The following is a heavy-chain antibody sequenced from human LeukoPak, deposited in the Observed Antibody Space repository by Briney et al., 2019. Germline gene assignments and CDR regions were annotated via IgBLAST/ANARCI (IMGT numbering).Heavy chain of an antibody. CDR1: GGSISSYY. CDR3: AREGNTNYFDY. V-gene: IGHV4-59*01. Sequence: PSETLSLTCTVSGGSISSYYWSWIRQPPGKGLEWIGYIYYSGSTSYNPSLKGRVTISVDTSKNQFSLKLSSVTAADTAVYYCAREGNTNYFDYWGQGTLVTVSS. J-gene: IGHJ4*02. D-gene: IGHD2/OR15-2a*01. CDR2: IYYSGST.